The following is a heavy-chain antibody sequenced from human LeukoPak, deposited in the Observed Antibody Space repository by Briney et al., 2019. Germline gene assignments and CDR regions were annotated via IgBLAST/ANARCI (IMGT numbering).Heavy chain of an antibody. J-gene: IGHJ4*02. CDR3: ARLLDYYDSSGYYAYFDY. Sequence: SETLSLTCTVSGGSISSYYWGWIRQPPGKGLEWIGYIYYSGSTNYNPSLKSRVTISVDTSKNQFSLKLSSVTAADTAVYYCARLLDYYDSSGYYAYFDYWGQGTLVTVSS. CDR2: IYYSGST. CDR1: GGSISSYY. V-gene: IGHV4-59*08. D-gene: IGHD3-22*01.